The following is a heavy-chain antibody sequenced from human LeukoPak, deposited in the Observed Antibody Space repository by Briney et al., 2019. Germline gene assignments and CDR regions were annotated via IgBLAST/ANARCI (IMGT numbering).Heavy chain of an antibody. Sequence: SETLSLTCTVSGGSISSSSCYWGWIRQPPGKGLEWIGSIYYSGSTYYNPSLKSRVTISVDTSKNQFSLKLSSVTAADTAVYYCARAFRGQWLEYYFDYWGQGTLVTVSS. D-gene: IGHD6-19*01. CDR2: IYYSGST. CDR1: GGSISSSSCY. J-gene: IGHJ4*02. V-gene: IGHV4-39*01. CDR3: ARAFRGQWLEYYFDY.